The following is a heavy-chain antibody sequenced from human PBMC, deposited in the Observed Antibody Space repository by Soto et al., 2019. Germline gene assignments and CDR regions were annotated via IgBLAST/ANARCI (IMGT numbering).Heavy chain of an antibody. V-gene: IGHV1-18*01. CDR2: ISAYNGNT. CDR1: GYTFTSYG. Sequence: ASVKVSCKASGYTFTSYGISWVRQAPGQGLEWMGWISAYNGNTNYAQKLQGRVTMTTDTSTSTAYMELRSLRSDDTAVYYCAREEAWYYYDSSGYYPGPYWGQGTLVTSPQ. D-gene: IGHD3-22*01. CDR3: AREEAWYYYDSSGYYPGPY. J-gene: IGHJ4*02.